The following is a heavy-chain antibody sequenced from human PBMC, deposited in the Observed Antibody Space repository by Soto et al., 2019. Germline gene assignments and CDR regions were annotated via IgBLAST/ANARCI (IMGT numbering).Heavy chain of an antibody. V-gene: IGHV1-18*01. J-gene: IGHJ6*02. CDR3: AREGPAPYYYYGMDV. Sequence: QVQLVQSRGEVKKPGASVKVSCKTSGYSFTTYGISWVRQAPGQGLEWMGWISGYNGNTNYAQNLQGRVTMTTDTSTSTAYMEMRSLTSDDTAVYYCAREGPAPYYYYGMDVWGQGSTVIVSS. CDR1: GYSFTTYG. CDR2: ISGYNGNT.